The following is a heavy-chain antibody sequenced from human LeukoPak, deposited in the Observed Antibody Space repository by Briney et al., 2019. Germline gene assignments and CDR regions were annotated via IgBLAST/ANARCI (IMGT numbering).Heavy chain of an antibody. Sequence: GGSLRLSCAASGFTSSNYWMSWVRLAPGKGLEWVANIKQDGSEKYYVDSVKGRFTISRDDARNSVYLQMNTLRAEDTAVYYCANVKGWNSQDLDFWGQGTLVTVSS. J-gene: IGHJ4*02. D-gene: IGHD1-7*01. CDR2: IKQDGSEK. V-gene: IGHV3-7*01. CDR1: GFTSSNYW. CDR3: ANVKGWNSQDLDF.